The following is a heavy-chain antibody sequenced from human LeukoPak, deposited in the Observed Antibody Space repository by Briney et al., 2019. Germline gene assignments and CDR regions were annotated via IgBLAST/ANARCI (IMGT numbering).Heavy chain of an antibody. Sequence: GGSLRLSCAASGFTFDDYAMHWVRQAPGKGLEWVSGISWNSGSIGYADSVKGRFTISRDNAKNSLYLQMNSLRAEDTALYYCAKASGDGWYAFDYWGQGTLVTVSS. V-gene: IGHV3-9*01. CDR1: GFTFDDYA. D-gene: IGHD6-19*01. CDR2: ISWNSGSI. CDR3: AKASGDGWYAFDY. J-gene: IGHJ4*02.